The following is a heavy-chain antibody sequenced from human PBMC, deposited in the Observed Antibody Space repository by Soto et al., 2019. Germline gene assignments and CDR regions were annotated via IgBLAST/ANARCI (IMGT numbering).Heavy chain of an antibody. CDR3: AHPRGYGVFDAYDI. V-gene: IGHV3-23*01. Sequence: GGSLRLSCEASGFTFSTYAMSWVRQAPGKGLEWVSALTPSGGETFYADSVKGRFTISRDNSMNALYLQMNSLRIEDTAVYYCAHPRGYGVFDAYDIWGQGTMVTVSS. CDR2: LTPSGGET. D-gene: IGHD4-17*01. J-gene: IGHJ3*02. CDR1: GFTFSTYA.